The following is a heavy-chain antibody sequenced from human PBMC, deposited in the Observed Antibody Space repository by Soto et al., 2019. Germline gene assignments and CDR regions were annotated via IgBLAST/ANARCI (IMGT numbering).Heavy chain of an antibody. Sequence: SETLSLTSTVSGGSISSYYWSWIRQPPGKGLEWIGYIYYSGSTNYNPSLKSRVTISVDTSKNQFSLKLSSVTAADTAVYYCARARLAHAFDIWGQGTMVTVSS. CDR2: IYYSGST. CDR1: GGSISSYY. CDR3: ARARLAHAFDI. D-gene: IGHD6-19*01. J-gene: IGHJ3*02. V-gene: IGHV4-59*01.